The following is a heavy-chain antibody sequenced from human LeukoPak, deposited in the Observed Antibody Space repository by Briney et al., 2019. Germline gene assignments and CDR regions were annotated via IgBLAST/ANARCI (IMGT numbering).Heavy chain of an antibody. CDR3: ARDVRTVPYYYYGMDV. V-gene: IGHV4-34*01. J-gene: IGHJ6*02. Sequence: SETLSLTCAVYGGSFSGYYWSWIRQPPGKGLEWIGEINHSGSTNYNPSLKSRVTRSVDTSKNQFSLKLSSVTAADTAVHYCARDVRTVPYYYYGMDVWGQGTTVTVSS. D-gene: IGHD4-17*01. CDR1: GGSFSGYY. CDR2: INHSGST.